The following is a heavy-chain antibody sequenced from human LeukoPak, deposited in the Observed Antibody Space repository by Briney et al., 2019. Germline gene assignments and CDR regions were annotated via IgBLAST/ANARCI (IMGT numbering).Heavy chain of an antibody. CDR2: IYYSGST. CDR1: GGSISSSSYY. V-gene: IGHV4-39*01. Sequence: ETLSLTCTVSGGSISSSSYYWGRIRQPPGKGLEWIGSIYYSGSTYYNPSLKSRVTISVDTSKNQFSLKLSSVTAADTAVYYCAKAEYYYDSSGYYSHPGYWGQGTLVTVSS. J-gene: IGHJ4*02. D-gene: IGHD3-22*01. CDR3: AKAEYYYDSSGYYSHPGY.